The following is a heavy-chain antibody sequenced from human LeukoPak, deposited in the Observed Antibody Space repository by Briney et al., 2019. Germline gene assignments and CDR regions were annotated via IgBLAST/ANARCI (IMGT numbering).Heavy chain of an antibody. CDR1: GGSVSSGSFY. V-gene: IGHV4-61*01. CDR2: IYHSGST. Sequence: SSGTLSLTCTVSGGSVSSGSFYWSWIRQSPGKGLERIGYIYHSGSTNYNPSLKSRVTISVDTSKNQFSLKLSSVTAADTAVYYCARDRSDGSGSYYNFDYWGQGTLVTVSS. D-gene: IGHD3-10*01. CDR3: ARDRSDGSGSYYNFDY. J-gene: IGHJ4*02.